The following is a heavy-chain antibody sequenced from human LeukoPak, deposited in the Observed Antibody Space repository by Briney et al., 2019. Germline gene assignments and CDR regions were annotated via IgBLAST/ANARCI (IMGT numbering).Heavy chain of an antibody. Sequence: GGSLRLSCAASGFTVSSIYMSCVRQAPGKGREWGSIISSAGTTYYAESVKGRFTISRDNSKNTVYLQVNSLRDEDTAVYYCARDLEAANTYYFDYWGQGSLVTVSS. V-gene: IGHV3-66*01. CDR2: ISSAGTT. D-gene: IGHD6-13*01. CDR3: ARDLEAANTYYFDY. CDR1: GFTVSSIY. J-gene: IGHJ4*02.